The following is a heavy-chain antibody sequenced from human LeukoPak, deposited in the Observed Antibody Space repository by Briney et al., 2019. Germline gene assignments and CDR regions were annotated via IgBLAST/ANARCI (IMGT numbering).Heavy chain of an antibody. CDR2: IYHSGST. Sequence: PSETLSLTCAVSGVSISSGDYWGWIRQPPGKGLEWIGNIYHSGSTYYNPSLNSRVAISVDTSKNQFSLKLNSVTAADTAVYYCARQKDYPYYYMDVWGKGTTVTVSS. CDR3: ARQKDYPYYYMDV. J-gene: IGHJ6*03. CDR1: GVSISSGDY. V-gene: IGHV4-38-2*01.